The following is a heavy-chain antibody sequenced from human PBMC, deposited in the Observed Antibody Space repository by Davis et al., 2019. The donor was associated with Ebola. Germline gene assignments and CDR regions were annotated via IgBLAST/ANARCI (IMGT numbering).Heavy chain of an antibody. D-gene: IGHD1-14*01. Sequence: GESLKISCAASGFTFSSYWMSWVRQAPGKGLEWVANIKQDGSKKYYVDSVKGRFTISRDNAKNSLYLQMNSLRAEDTAVYYWARDPGITDIFSDAFDIWGQGTMVTVSS. J-gene: IGHJ3*02. CDR3: ARDPGITDIFSDAFDI. CDR2: IKQDGSKK. V-gene: IGHV3-7*01. CDR1: GFTFSSYW.